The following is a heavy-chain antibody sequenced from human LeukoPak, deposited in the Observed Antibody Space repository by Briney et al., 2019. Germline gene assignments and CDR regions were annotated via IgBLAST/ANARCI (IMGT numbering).Heavy chain of an antibody. CDR2: IKENGRDT. V-gene: IGHV3-7*01. D-gene: IGHD3-10*02. CDR1: GFTFSNYW. J-gene: IGHJ6*04. CDR3: AELGITMIGGV. Sequence: GGSLRLSCAASGFTFSNYWMSWVRQAPGKGPEWVANIKENGRDTYYIDSVKDRFTFSRDNAKNSLYLQMNSLRAEDTAVYYCAELGITMIGGVWGKGTTVTISS.